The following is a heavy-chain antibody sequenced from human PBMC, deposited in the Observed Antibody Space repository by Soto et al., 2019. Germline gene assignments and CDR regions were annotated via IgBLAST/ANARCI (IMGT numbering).Heavy chain of an antibody. CDR1: GFTFSSYA. V-gene: IGHV3-30-3*01. Sequence: QVQLVESGGGVVQPGRSLRLSCAASGFTFSSYAMHWVRQAPGKGLEWVAVISYDGSNKYYADSVKGRFTISRDNSKNTLDLQMNSLRAEDTAVYYCAREGGGRYTSTLFRPPFDYWGQGTLVTVSS. D-gene: IGHD3-16*01. CDR3: AREGGGRYTSTLFRPPFDY. J-gene: IGHJ4*02. CDR2: ISYDGSNK.